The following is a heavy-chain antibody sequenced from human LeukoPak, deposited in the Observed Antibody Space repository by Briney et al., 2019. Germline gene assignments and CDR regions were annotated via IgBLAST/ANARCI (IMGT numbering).Heavy chain of an antibody. D-gene: IGHD5-18*01. CDR1: GFTFSSYN. Sequence: GGSLRLSCAASGFTFSSYNMNWVRQAPGKGLEWVSSISSSSSYIYYADSVKGRFTISRDNAKNSLYLQMNSLRVVDTAVYYCARADQSGGIGLLRLAVMVTYDYWGQGTLVTVSS. J-gene: IGHJ4*02. CDR3: ARADQSGGIGLLRLAVMVTYDY. V-gene: IGHV3-21*01. CDR2: ISSSSSYI.